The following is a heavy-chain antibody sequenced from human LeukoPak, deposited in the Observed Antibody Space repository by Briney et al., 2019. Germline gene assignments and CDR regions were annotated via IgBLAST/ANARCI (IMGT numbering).Heavy chain of an antibody. CDR2: INPNSGGT. V-gene: IGHV1-2*02. J-gene: IGHJ4*02. CDR3: ARGKTMVYCGGDCYRFDN. D-gene: IGHD2-21*02. CDR1: GYTFTGYY. Sequence: ASVKVSCKASGYTFTGYYIQWVRQAPGQGLEWVGWINPNSGGTNYAQKFQGRVTMTRDTSISTAYMELSRLLSGDTAVYYCARGKTMVYCGGDCYRFDNWGQGTLVTVSS.